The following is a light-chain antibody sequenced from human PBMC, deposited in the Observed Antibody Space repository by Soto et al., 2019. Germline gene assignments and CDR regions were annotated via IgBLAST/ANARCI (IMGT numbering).Light chain of an antibody. CDR1: QGISRW. CDR3: QQYDSYPLT. J-gene: IGKJ4*01. CDR2: DVS. Sequence: DIQITHSPSSVSASVGDRVSITCRASQGISRWLSWYQQKPGKAPKFLIYDVSTLESGVPSRFSGSGSGTEFTLTISSLQPEDFATYYCQQYDSYPLTFGGGTKVDIK. V-gene: IGKV1D-16*01.